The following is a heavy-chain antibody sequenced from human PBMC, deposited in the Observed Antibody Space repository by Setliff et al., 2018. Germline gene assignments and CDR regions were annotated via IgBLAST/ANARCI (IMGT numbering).Heavy chain of an antibody. CDR2: ISSRSDII. V-gene: IGHV3-48*01. Sequence: GGSLRLSCAASGFTFSTYSMNWVRQAPGKGLEWVSYISSRSDIIYYADSVKGRFTISRDNAKNSLYLQVNSLRAEDTAVYYCARIAGTVANWGQGTLVTVSS. J-gene: IGHJ4*02. CDR3: ARIAGTVAN. D-gene: IGHD1-20*01. CDR1: GFTFSTYS.